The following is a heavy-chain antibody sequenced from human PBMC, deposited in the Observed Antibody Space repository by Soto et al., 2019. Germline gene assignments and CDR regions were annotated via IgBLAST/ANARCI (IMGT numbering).Heavy chain of an antibody. V-gene: IGHV3-66*01. J-gene: IGHJ3*01. CDR1: GFTFSNAW. CDR2: IYSGGST. D-gene: IGHD3-22*01. Sequence: GGSLRLSCAASGFTFSNAWMSWVRQAPGKGLEWVSVIYSGGSTYYADSVKGRFTISRDRSKNTLYLQVNSLRAEDTAVYYCATRPLLPGAPWGQGTMVTVSS. CDR3: ATRPLLPGAP.